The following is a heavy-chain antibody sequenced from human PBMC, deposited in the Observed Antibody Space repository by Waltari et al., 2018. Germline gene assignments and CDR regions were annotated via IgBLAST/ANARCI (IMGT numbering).Heavy chain of an antibody. D-gene: IGHD2-8*02. CDR1: GYSINSGYY. CDR2: IYHAGDT. V-gene: IGHV4-38-2*01. J-gene: IGHJ4*02. Sequence: QVQLQESGPGLVKPSETLSLTCDVSGYSINSGYYWGWIRLSPGKGLEWIATIYHAGDTLYKPSLKSRVTISMDASKNQFALKLNSVTAADTAVYFCSRQVLGYCASAACRRLESWGQGTLITVSS. CDR3: SRQVLGYCASAACRRLES.